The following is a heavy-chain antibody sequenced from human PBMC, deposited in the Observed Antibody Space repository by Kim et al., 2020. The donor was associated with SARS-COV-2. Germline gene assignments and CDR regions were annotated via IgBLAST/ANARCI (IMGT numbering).Heavy chain of an antibody. CDR3: ARGLLVRGVFYYYYYMDV. CDR2: MNPNSGNT. J-gene: IGHJ6*03. Sequence: ASVKVSCKASGYTFTSYDINWVRQATGQGLEWMGWMNPNSGNTGYAQKFHGIVTMTRNTSISTAYMELSSLRSEDTAVYYCARGLLVRGVFYYYYYMDVWGKGNTVIVSS. CDR1: GYTFTSYD. V-gene: IGHV1-8*01. D-gene: IGHD3-10*01.